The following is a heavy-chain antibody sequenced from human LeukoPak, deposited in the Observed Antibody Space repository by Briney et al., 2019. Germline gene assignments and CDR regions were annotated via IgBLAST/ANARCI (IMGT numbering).Heavy chain of an antibody. V-gene: IGHV3-21*01. CDR1: GFTFSSYS. CDR3: ARVRTSEYSSSSRWFDP. Sequence: GGSLRLSCTASGFTFSSYSLNWVRQAPGKGLEWVSSVSTGSNYIYYADSVKGRFTISRDNDKNSLYLQMNSLRVEDTAVYYCARVRTSEYSSSSRWFDPWGQGTLVTVSS. D-gene: IGHD6-6*01. J-gene: IGHJ5*02. CDR2: VSTGSNYI.